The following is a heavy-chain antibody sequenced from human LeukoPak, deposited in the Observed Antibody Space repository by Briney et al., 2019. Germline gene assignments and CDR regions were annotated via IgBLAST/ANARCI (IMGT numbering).Heavy chain of an antibody. CDR2: IIGSGRTT. D-gene: IGHD2-2*01. CDR1: GCTFSSYV. J-gene: IGHJ5*02. CDR3: AKWEVVPADTNYFDP. V-gene: IGHV3-23*01. Sequence: PGGSLRLSCAAPGCTFSSYVMSWVRQVPGKGLEWVSGIIGSGRTTYYADSVKGRFTISRDNSKNTLYLQMNSLRAEDTAVYYCAKWEVVPADTNYFDPWGQGTLVTVSS.